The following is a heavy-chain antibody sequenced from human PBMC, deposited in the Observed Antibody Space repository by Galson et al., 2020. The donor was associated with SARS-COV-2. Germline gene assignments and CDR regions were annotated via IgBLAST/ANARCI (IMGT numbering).Heavy chain of an antibody. D-gene: IGHD3-16*01. CDR2: ASLRSTWYH. J-gene: IGHJ3*02. V-gene: IGHV6-1*01. Sequence: SQTLSLTRVISRDSVSSTSGAWNWISLSPSRGLEWLGRASLRSTWYHHYAASVRGRIVISPDTSKNQFSLQLRSVRPDETAVYYCASSKDLGGVGEESFVMWGYGTMVTVSA. CDR1: RDSVSSTSGA. CDR3: ASSKDLGGVGEESFVM.